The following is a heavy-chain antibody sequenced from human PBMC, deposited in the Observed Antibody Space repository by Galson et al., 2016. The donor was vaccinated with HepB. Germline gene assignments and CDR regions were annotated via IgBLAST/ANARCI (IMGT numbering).Heavy chain of an antibody. V-gene: IGHV3-53*01. CDR1: GFIVSSNY. CDR2: IYISGST. Sequence: SLRLSCAASGFIVSSNYMTWVRQAPGKGLEWVSIIYISGSTYYADSVKGRFTISRDNSKNTLYLQMNSLRAEDTAVYYCARQAYYDSSGYYYPIGYWGQGTLVTVSS. CDR3: ARQAYYDSSGYYYPIGY. D-gene: IGHD3-22*01. J-gene: IGHJ4*02.